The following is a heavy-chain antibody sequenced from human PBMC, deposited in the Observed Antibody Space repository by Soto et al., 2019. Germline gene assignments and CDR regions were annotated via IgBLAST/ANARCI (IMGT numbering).Heavy chain of an antibody. D-gene: IGHD3-3*01. Sequence: QVHLVQSGAEVKKPGSSVKVSCKTSGGTFRTTAISWVRQAPGQGLELMGEITPICGTPDYAQKLQGRITITADEPTSKVYMDLRSLGSEDTAVYYCARGGMVITDFYYGLDVWGPGTKVTVSS. CDR3: ARGGMVITDFYYGLDV. J-gene: IGHJ6*02. V-gene: IGHV1-69*01. CDR2: ITPICGTP. CDR1: GGTFRTTA.